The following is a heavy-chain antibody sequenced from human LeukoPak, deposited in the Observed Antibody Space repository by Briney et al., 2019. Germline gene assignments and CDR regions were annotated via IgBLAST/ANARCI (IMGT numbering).Heavy chain of an antibody. CDR1: GGSFTNYY. Sequence: TSETLSLTCIVSGGSFTNYYWSWIRQPPGKGLEWIGYIYYSGSTNYNPSLKSRATISIDMSKNQFSLKLSSVTAADTAVYYCARDSLFSSGWDYNYYGMDVWGRGTTVTVSS. CDR2: IYYSGST. J-gene: IGHJ6*02. CDR3: ARDSLFSSGWDYNYYGMDV. V-gene: IGHV4-59*01. D-gene: IGHD6-19*01.